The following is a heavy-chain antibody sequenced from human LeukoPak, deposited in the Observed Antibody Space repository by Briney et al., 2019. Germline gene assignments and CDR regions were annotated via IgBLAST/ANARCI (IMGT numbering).Heavy chain of an antibody. CDR1: GFTFSNDG. J-gene: IGHJ4*02. V-gene: IGHV3-23*01. Sequence: PGGSLRLSCAAPGFTFSNDGMTWVRQAPGKGLEWVSTISGSGYRTYYADSVKGRFTISRDNSKNTLYLQMNGLRAEDTAVYYCAKPPALNDYGDYWGQGTLVTVSS. CDR2: ISGSGYRT. CDR3: AKPPALNDYGDY. D-gene: IGHD4-17*01.